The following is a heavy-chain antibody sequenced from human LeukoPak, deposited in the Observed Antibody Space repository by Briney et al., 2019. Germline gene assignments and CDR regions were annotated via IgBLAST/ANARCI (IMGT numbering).Heavy chain of an antibody. D-gene: IGHD1-26*01. CDR3: AREATLVGATLRLYFDY. Sequence: SVKVSCKASGGTFSSYAISWVRQAPGQGLEWMGGIIPIFGTANYAQKFQGRVTITADESTSTACMELSSLRSEDTAVYYCAREATLVGATLRLYFDYWGQGTLVTVSS. V-gene: IGHV1-69*13. J-gene: IGHJ4*02. CDR1: GGTFSSYA. CDR2: IIPIFGTA.